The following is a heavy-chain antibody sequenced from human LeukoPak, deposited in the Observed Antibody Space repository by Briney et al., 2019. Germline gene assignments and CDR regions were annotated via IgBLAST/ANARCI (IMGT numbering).Heavy chain of an antibody. V-gene: IGHV4-38-2*02. J-gene: IGHJ3*02. CDR2: IYSSGRT. Sequence: SETLSLTCIVSGYSISSGYYWGWIRQPAGKGLEWIGRIYSSGRTNYNPSLKSRVTISLDTSRNQFSLRLYSVTAADTAMYYCARGVYDYDSSDYTNAFDIWGQGTMVTVSS. CDR3: ARGVYDYDSSDYTNAFDI. D-gene: IGHD3-22*01. CDR1: GYSISSGYY.